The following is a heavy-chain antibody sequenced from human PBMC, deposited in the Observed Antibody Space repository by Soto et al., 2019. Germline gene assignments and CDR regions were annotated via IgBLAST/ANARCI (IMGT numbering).Heavy chain of an antibody. Sequence: SETLSLTCTVSGGSISSGDYYWSWIRQPPGKGLEWIGYIYYSGSTYYNPSLKSRVTISVDTSKNQFSLKLSSVTAADTAVYYCALKNWNYVDYFDYWGQGTLGT. V-gene: IGHV4-30-4*01. CDR2: IYYSGST. CDR1: GGSISSGDYY. D-gene: IGHD1-7*01. CDR3: ALKNWNYVDYFDY. J-gene: IGHJ4*02.